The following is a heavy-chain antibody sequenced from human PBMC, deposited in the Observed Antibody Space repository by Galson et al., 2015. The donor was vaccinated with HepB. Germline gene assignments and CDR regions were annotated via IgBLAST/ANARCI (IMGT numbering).Heavy chain of an antibody. V-gene: IGHV3-15*07. Sequence: WMNWXRQAPGKGLEWVGRIKSKTDGGTTDXAAPVKGRFTISRDDSKNTLYLXMNSLKTEDXXVYYCFPIVVVTXNTGWGQGTLV. CDR2: IKSKTDGGTT. J-gene: IGHJ3*01. CDR3: FPIVVVTXNTG. CDR1: W. D-gene: IGHD2-21*02.